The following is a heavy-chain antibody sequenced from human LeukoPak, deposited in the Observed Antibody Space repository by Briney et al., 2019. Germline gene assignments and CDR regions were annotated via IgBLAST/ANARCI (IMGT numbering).Heavy chain of an antibody. V-gene: IGHV3-7*01. CDR3: AREGYHDFWSGSGDY. Sequence: GGSLRLSCAASGFSFSSYWMSWVRQAPGKGLEWVANIKQDGSEKYYVDSVKGRFTISRDNAKNSLYLQMNSLRVDDTAMYYCAREGYHDFWSGSGDYWGQGTLVTISS. CDR2: IKQDGSEK. D-gene: IGHD3-3*01. CDR1: GFSFSSYW. J-gene: IGHJ4*02.